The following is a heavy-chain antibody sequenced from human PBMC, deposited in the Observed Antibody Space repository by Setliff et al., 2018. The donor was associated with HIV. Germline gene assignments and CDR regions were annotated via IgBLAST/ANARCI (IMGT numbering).Heavy chain of an antibody. Sequence: SETLSLTCTVSGDSIRNSYYWGWIRQPPGKGLEWVGTIYLYGNTYHNPSLKRRLSMSIDPPNNRFSLQLSSVTAADTAVYYCARGKWEGLHRYFFDYWGQGALVTVSS. CDR2: IYLYGNT. J-gene: IGHJ4*02. D-gene: IGHD1-26*01. V-gene: IGHV4-38-2*02. CDR1: GDSIRNSYY. CDR3: ARGKWEGLHRYFFDY.